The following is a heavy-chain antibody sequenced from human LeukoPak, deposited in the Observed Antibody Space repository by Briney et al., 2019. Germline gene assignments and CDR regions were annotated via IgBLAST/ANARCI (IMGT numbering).Heavy chain of an antibody. Sequence: PGGSLRLSCAAAGFTVSSNYMSGVRQAPGKGVEWGSVIYSGGSTYYADSVKGRFTISRGNSKNTLYLQMTSLRAEDTAVYYCARGDYDSSGYSYWGQGTLVTVSS. V-gene: IGHV3-66*01. CDR1: GFTVSSNY. J-gene: IGHJ4*02. CDR2: IYSGGST. CDR3: ARGDYDSSGYSY. D-gene: IGHD3-22*01.